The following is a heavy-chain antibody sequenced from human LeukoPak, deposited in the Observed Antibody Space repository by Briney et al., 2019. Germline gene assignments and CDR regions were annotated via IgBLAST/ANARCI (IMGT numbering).Heavy chain of an antibody. D-gene: IGHD2-21*01. CDR3: ARGVVVVIANDAFDI. Sequence: SETLSLTCTVSGGSISSYYWSWIRQPPGKGLEWIGYIYSSGSTNYNPSLKSRVTISVDTSKNQFSLKLSSVTAADTAVYYCARGVVVVIANDAFDIWGQGTMVTVSS. CDR1: GGSISSYY. CDR2: IYSSGST. J-gene: IGHJ3*02. V-gene: IGHV4-59*01.